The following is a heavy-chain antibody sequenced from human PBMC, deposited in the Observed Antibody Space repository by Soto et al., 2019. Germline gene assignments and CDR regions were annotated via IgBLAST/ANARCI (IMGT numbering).Heavy chain of an antibody. D-gene: IGHD5-18*01. Sequence: SGPTLVKPTQTLTLTCTFSGFSLSTSGVGVGWIRQPPGKALEWLALIYWNDDKRYSPSLKSRLTITKDTSKNQVVLTMTNMDPVDTATYYCAHRIGTAMVKGGWFDPWGQGTLVTVSS. V-gene: IGHV2-5*01. CDR1: GFSLSTSGVG. CDR3: AHRIGTAMVKGGWFDP. CDR2: IYWNDDK. J-gene: IGHJ5*02.